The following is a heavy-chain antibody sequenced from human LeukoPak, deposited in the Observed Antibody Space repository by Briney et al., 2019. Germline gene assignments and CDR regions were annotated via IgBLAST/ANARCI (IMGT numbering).Heavy chain of an antibody. D-gene: IGHD3-22*01. Sequence: ASVNVSCKASGYTFTSYGISWVRQAPGQGLEWMGWISAYNGNTNYAQKLQGRVTMTTDTSTSTAYMELRSLRSDDTAVYYCAREVADDSSGYYQGFDYWGQGTLVTVSS. J-gene: IGHJ4*02. CDR3: AREVADDSSGYYQGFDY. V-gene: IGHV1-18*01. CDR2: ISAYNGNT. CDR1: GYTFTSYG.